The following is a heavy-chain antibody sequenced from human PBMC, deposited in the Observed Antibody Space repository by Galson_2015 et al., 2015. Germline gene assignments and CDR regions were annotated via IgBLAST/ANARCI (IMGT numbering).Heavy chain of an antibody. D-gene: IGHD2-21*01. Sequence: SVKVSCKASGGTSSSYTLSWVRQAPGQGLEWMGRVIPLIDIVDYAQKFQGRVTITADKSTNTAYMELSSLRSDDTAVYYCARYSLEEGFDPWGQGTLVTVSS. CDR3: ARYSLEEGFDP. CDR1: GGTSSSYT. CDR2: VIPLIDIV. J-gene: IGHJ5*02. V-gene: IGHV1-69*02.